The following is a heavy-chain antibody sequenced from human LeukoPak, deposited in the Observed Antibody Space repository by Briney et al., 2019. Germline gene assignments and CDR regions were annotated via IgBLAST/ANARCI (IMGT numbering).Heavy chain of an antibody. CDR1: GFTFSRYE. CDR3: ARVGSRVHYSDY. D-gene: IGHD3-10*01. Sequence: GGSLRLSCAASGFTFSRYEMSWVRQAPGKGLEWVSYISSSGGTMYYADSVKGRLTISRDNAKNSLYLQMNSLRAEDTAVYYCARVGSRVHYSDYWGQGTLVTVSS. V-gene: IGHV3-48*03. J-gene: IGHJ4*02. CDR2: ISSSGGTM.